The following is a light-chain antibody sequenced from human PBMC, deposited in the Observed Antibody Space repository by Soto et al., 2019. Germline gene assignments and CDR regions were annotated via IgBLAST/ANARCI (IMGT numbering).Light chain of an antibody. J-gene: IGKJ1*01. Sequence: DIVLTQSPGTLSLSPGETATLSCRASQSISGYLAWYQQKPGQAPRLLIYDASSRATGIPARFSGSGSGTDFTLTISSLEPEDFAVYYCQQRRNWPRTFGQGTKVDIK. CDR1: QSISGY. V-gene: IGKV3-11*01. CDR3: QQRRNWPRT. CDR2: DAS.